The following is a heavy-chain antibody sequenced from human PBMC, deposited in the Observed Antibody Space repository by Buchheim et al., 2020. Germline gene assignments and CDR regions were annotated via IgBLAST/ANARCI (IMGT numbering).Heavy chain of an antibody. Sequence: QVQLQESGPGLVKPSQTLSLTCTVSGGSISSGGYYWSWIRQHPGKGLEWIGYIYYSGSTYYNPSLKSRVTISVAPSKNQFSLKLSSVTAADTAVYYCARRSAYDFWSGYYSSSAGWFDPWGQGTL. CDR3: ARRSAYDFWSGYYSSSAGWFDP. CDR1: GGSISSGGYY. V-gene: IGHV4-31*03. D-gene: IGHD3-3*01. CDR2: IYYSGST. J-gene: IGHJ5*02.